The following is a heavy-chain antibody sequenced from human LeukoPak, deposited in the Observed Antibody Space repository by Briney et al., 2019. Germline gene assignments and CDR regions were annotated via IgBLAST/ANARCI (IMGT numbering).Heavy chain of an antibody. Sequence: GGSLRLSCAASGFTFSTYWMHWVRQAPGKGLVWVSRFNSDGRSTYYADSVKGRFTISRDNSKNTLYLQMNSLRAEDTAVYYCARNVAVVVITYFDYWGQGTLVTVSS. J-gene: IGHJ4*02. CDR3: ARNVAVVVITYFDY. V-gene: IGHV3-74*01. D-gene: IGHD3-22*01. CDR2: FNSDGRST. CDR1: GFTFSTYW.